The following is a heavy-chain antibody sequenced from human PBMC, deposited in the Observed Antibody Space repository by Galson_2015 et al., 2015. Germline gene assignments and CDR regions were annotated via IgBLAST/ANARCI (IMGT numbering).Heavy chain of an antibody. J-gene: IGHJ4*02. CDR1: GFTFSNVW. CDR3: STYGVSIFGVVARFEY. V-gene: IGHV3-15*01. CDR2: IKSKTDGGTT. D-gene: IGHD3-3*01. Sequence: SLRLSCAASGFTFSNVWLRWVRQAPGKGLEWVGRIKSKTDGGTTDYAAPVKGRFTISRDDSKDTLYLQMDSLKTEDTAVYYCSTYGVSIFGVVARFEYWGQGTLVTVSS.